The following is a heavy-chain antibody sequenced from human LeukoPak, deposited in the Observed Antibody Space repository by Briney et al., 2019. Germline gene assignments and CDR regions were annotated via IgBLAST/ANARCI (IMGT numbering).Heavy chain of an antibody. Sequence: PGGSLRLSCAASGFTFSSYSMNWVRQAPGKGLEWVSSISSSSSYIYYADSVKGRFTISRDNAKNSLYLQMNSLRAEDTAVYYCARDQGWQLVPDHWFDPWGQGTLVTVSS. CDR3: ARDQGWQLVPDHWFDP. V-gene: IGHV3-21*01. D-gene: IGHD6-6*01. J-gene: IGHJ5*02. CDR1: GFTFSSYS. CDR2: ISSSSSYI.